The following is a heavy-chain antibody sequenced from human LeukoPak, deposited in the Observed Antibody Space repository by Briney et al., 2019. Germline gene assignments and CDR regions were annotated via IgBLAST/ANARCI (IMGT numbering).Heavy chain of an antibody. Sequence: PGGSLRLSCAASGFTFSSYGMHWVRQAPGKGLEWVAFIRYDGSNKYYADSVKGRFTISRDSSKNTLYLQMNSLRAEDTAVYYCAKDRDYSSPVLVYWGQGTLVTVSS. V-gene: IGHV3-30*02. J-gene: IGHJ4*02. CDR3: AKDRDYSSPVLVY. CDR2: IRYDGSNK. CDR1: GFTFSSYG. D-gene: IGHD6-13*01.